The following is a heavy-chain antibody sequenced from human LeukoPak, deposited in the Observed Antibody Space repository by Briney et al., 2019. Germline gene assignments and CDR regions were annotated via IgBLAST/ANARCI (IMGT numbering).Heavy chain of an antibody. Sequence: SETLSLTCTISGGPISSYYWSWIRQPPGKGLEWIGYTYYSGSTNYNPSLKSRVTISVDTSKNQFSLKLSSVTAADTAVYYCASLMRYCSSTSCYTSSKNAFDIWGQGTMVTVSS. V-gene: IGHV4-59*01. CDR1: GGPISSYY. D-gene: IGHD2-2*02. J-gene: IGHJ3*02. CDR3: ASLMRYCSSTSCYTSSKNAFDI. CDR2: TYYSGST.